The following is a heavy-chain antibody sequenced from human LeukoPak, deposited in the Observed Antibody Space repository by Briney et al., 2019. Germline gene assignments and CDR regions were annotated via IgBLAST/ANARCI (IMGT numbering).Heavy chain of an antibody. Sequence: AGGSLRLSCAASGFTFSSYSMNWVRQAPGKVLEWVSYISTSSNTIYYADSVKGRFTISRDNVKNSLFLQMNSLRAEDTAIYYCARGANYWGQGILVTVSS. CDR3: ARGANY. V-gene: IGHV3-48*01. J-gene: IGHJ4*02. CDR2: ISTSSNTI. CDR1: GFTFSSYS.